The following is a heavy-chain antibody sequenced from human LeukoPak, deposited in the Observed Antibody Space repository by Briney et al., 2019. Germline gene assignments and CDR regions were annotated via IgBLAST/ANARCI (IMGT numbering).Heavy chain of an antibody. CDR1: GYTFTGYY. CDR2: INPNSGGT. V-gene: IGHV1-2*02. Sequence: GASVKVSCKASGYTFTGYYIHWVRQAPGQGLEWMGWINPNSGGTNSAQKFQGRVTMTRDTSKNQFSLKLSSVTAADTAVYYCARGRSWILNYYFDYWGQGTLVTVSS. D-gene: IGHD2-15*01. J-gene: IGHJ4*02. CDR3: ARGRSWILNYYFDY.